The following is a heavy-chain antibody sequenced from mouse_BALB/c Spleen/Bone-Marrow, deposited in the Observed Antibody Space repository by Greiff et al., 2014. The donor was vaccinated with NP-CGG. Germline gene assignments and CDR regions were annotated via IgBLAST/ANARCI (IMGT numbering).Heavy chain of an antibody. CDR1: GYVFSTYW. V-gene: IGHV1-80*01. Sequence: QVQLKQSGAELVRPGSSVKISCKASGYVFSTYWMNWVKQRPGQGHERIGQIYPGDGDTNYNGKFKDKVILTADKSSSTAYMQLSSLTSEDSAVYFCARSGKGAMDYWGQGTSVTVSS. CDR3: ARSGKGAMDY. D-gene: IGHD2-1*01. J-gene: IGHJ4*01. CDR2: IYPGDGDT.